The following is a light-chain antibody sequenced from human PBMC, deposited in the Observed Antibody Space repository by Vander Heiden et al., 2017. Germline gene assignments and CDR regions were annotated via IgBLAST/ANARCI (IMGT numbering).Light chain of an antibody. V-gene: IGLV1-44*01. CDR3: AAWDDNLSGWV. CDR1: SSNIGSNT. CDR2: SHN. J-gene: IGLJ3*02. Sequence: QPVLPQPPSASGTPGQRVTISCSGRSSNIGSNTVNWYQQLPGTAPKLLIYSHNQRPSGVPDRFSGSKSGTSASLAISGLQSEDEADYYCAAWDDNLSGWVFGGGTKLTVL.